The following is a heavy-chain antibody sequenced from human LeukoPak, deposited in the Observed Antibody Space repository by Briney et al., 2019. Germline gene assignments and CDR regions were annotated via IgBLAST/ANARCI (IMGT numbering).Heavy chain of an antibody. CDR3: ARTPDSGSDAFDI. CDR2: INPNGYS. Sequence: PSKTLSLTCAVYGGSFSGYYWTWIRQPPGKGLEWIGEINPNGYSNYNSSLKSRVTISVDTSKNQLSLRLSSVTAADTAVYYCARTPDSGSDAFDIWGQGTMVTVSS. D-gene: IGHD3-3*01. J-gene: IGHJ3*02. CDR1: GGSFSGYY. V-gene: IGHV4-34*01.